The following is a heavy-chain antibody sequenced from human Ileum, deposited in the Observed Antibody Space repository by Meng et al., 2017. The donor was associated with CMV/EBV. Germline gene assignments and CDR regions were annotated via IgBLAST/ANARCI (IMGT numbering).Heavy chain of an antibody. CDR1: GFTFSHYA. CDR3: ARDPSQYSSSYYFDH. D-gene: IGHD6-6*01. J-gene: IGHJ4*02. V-gene: IGHV3-30*02. Sequence: GESLKISCTPSGFTFSHYAMHWVRQPPGKGLERVAMIHFDGSHNYHEDSVKGRFTISRDNSKNTLYLQMNSLRPEDTAVYYCARDPSQYSSSYYFDHWGQGTLVTVSS. CDR2: IHFDGSHN.